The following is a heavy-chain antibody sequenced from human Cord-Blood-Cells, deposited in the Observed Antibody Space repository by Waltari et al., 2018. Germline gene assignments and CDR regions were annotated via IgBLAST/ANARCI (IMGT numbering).Heavy chain of an antibody. CDR3: ATLSSGWYYFNY. CDR1: GGSISSSSYY. J-gene: IGHJ4*02. V-gene: IGHV4-39*01. D-gene: IGHD6-19*01. CDR2: IYYSGST. Sequence: QLQLQESGPGLVKPSETLSLTCTVSGGSISSSSYYWGWIRQPPGKGLEWIGSIYYSGSTYYTPSRKGRVTIAVDTAKNQFSLKLSSVTAADTAVYYCATLSSGWYYFNYWGQGTLVTVSS.